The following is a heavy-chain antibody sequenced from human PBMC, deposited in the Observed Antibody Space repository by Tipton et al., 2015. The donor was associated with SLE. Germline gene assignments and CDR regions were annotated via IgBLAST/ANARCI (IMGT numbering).Heavy chain of an antibody. J-gene: IGHJ4*02. Sequence: TLSLTCSVSGGSISSYYWSWIRQPPGEGLEWIGYIYYSGSTNYNPSLKSRVTISVDTSKNQFSLKLSSVTAADTAVYYCARVDFWSGYYSFDYWGQGTLVTVSS. V-gene: IGHV4-59*01. D-gene: IGHD3-3*01. CDR1: GGSISSYY. CDR2: IYYSGST. CDR3: ARVDFWSGYYSFDY.